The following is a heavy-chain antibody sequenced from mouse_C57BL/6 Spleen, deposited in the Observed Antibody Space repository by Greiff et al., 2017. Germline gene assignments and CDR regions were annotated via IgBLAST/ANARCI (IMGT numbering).Heavy chain of an antibody. D-gene: IGHD3-3*01. CDR1: GFTFSSYT. CDR3: ARQRGGRAFDY. CDR2: ISGGGGNT. Sequence: DVMLVESGGGLVKPGASLKLSCAASGFTFSSYTMSWVRQTPEKRLEWVATISGGGGNTYYPDSVKGRFTISKDNAKNTLYLQMSSLGAEDTALYSCARQRGGRAFDYWGQGTTLTVAS. V-gene: IGHV5-9*01. J-gene: IGHJ2*01.